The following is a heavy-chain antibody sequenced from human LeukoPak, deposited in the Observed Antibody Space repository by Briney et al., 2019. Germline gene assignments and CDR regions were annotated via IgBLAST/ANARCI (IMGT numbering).Heavy chain of an antibody. J-gene: IGHJ6*03. CDR2: IIPIFGSA. D-gene: IGHD5-24*01. CDR3: ARDGEMATISHYYYYMDV. CDR1: GGTFSSYA. V-gene: IGHV1-69*05. Sequence: SVKVSCKASGGTFSSYAITWERQAPGQGLEWMGGIIPIFGSANYAQKFQGRLTITTDESTSTAYMELSSLRSEDTAVYYCARDGEMATISHYYYYMDVWGKGTTVTVSS.